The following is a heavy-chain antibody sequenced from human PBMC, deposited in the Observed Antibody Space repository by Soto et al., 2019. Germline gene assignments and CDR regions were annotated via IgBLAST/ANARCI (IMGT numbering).Heavy chain of an antibody. CDR1: GFSLDTSGVG. Sequence: SGPMLVKPTQTLTLTCTFSGFSLDTSGVGVGWIRQPPGKALEWLALVYWNDEKRYSPSLRSRLTITKDTSNNQVVLTMTNMDPVDTATYYCAHSQWYRSGWYGLFAPRGPRTPVTVS. CDR3: AHSQWYRSGWYGLFAP. D-gene: IGHD6-19*01. CDR2: VYWNDEK. J-gene: IGHJ5*02. V-gene: IGHV2-5*01.